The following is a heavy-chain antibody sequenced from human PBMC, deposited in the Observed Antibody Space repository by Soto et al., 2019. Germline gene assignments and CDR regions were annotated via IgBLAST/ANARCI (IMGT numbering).Heavy chain of an antibody. V-gene: IGHV1-46*04. Sequence: QMQLVQPGAEVNPPGSSVKVSCKASGYSFPSYQIHWVRQAPGQGLGRLGIINPSGGRITYAQTLKGRVLMTRATSTSTLYMELRMLSHEDTAVYYCTPDGPPTSTGVGPVYSVDVWGEGTTVTVTA. CDR3: TPDGPPTSTGVGPVYSVDV. D-gene: IGHD1-1*01. CDR2: INPSGGRI. CDR1: GYSFPSYQ. J-gene: IGHJ6*04.